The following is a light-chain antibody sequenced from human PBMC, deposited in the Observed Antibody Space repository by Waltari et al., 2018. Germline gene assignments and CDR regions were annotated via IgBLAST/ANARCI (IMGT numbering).Light chain of an antibody. CDR3: QQSYSTPLT. CDR1: QSISSY. V-gene: IGKV1-39*01. CDR2: AAS. J-gene: IGKJ4*01. Sequence: DIQMTQSPSSLSASVGDRVTITCRASQSISSYLNWYQQKPGKVPKLLISAASSLQSGVPSTFSGSGSGTDFTLTISSLQPEDFATYYCQQSYSTPLTFGGGTKVEIK.